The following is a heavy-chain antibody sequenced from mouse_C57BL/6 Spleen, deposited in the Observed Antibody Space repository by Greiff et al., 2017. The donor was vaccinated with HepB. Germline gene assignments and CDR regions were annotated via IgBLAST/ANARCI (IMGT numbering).Heavy chain of an antibody. CDR3: ARYKGA. J-gene: IGHJ2*01. CDR2: INPNNGGT. D-gene: IGHD1-3*01. V-gene: IGHV1-26*01. Sequence: VQLQQSGPELVKPGASVKISCKASGYTFTDYYMNWVKQSHGKSLEWIGDINPNNGGTSYNQKFKGKATLTVDKSSSTAYMELRSLTSEDSAVYYCARYKGAWGQGTTLTVSS. CDR1: GYTFTDYY.